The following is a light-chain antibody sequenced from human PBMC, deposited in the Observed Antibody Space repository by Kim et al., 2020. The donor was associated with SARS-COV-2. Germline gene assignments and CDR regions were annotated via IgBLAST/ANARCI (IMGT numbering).Light chain of an antibody. CDR2: GAS. CDR1: QSISNSY. CDR3: QQYTNSPRT. Sequence: EIVLTQSPGTLSLSPGERATLSCRASQSISNSYLAWYQHKPGQAPRLLIYGASYRAIGIPDRFSGSGSGTDFTLTISRLEPEDFAVYYCQQYTNSPRTFGQGTKVEIK. V-gene: IGKV3-20*01. J-gene: IGKJ1*01.